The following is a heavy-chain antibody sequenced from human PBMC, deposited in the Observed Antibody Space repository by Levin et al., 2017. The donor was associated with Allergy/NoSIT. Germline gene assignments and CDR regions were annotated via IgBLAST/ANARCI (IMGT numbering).Heavy chain of an antibody. CDR2: ISYDGSKK. V-gene: IGHV3-30*04. Sequence: GGSLRLSCAASGFTFSSYAMHWVRQAPGKGLEWVAVISYDGSKKYYADSVKGRFTISRDNSKNTLYFQMNSLRTEDTAVYYCARDGLLLWFGEFSSFDPWGQGTLVTVSS. CDR3: ARDGLLLWFGEFSSFDP. J-gene: IGHJ5*02. D-gene: IGHD3-10*01. CDR1: GFTFSSYA.